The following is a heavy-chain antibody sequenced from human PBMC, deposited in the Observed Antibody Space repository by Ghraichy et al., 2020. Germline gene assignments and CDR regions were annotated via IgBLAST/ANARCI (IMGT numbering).Heavy chain of an antibody. CDR2: MNPNSGGT. Sequence: ASVKVSCKASGYTFTDYYMHWVRQAPGQGLEWMGLMNPNSGGTTYAQKFQGRVTMTRDTSISTAYMELSRLTSDDTALYYCSRDGYSGYDPMDVWGQGTTVTVSS. CDR3: SRDGYSGYDPMDV. D-gene: IGHD5-12*01. J-gene: IGHJ6*02. CDR1: GYTFTDYY. V-gene: IGHV1-2*02.